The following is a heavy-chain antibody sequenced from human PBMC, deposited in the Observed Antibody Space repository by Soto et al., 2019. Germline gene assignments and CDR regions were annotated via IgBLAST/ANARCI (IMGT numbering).Heavy chain of an antibody. CDR1: GGSFSGYY. CDR3: ARGRPNYYGSGSYYPHAFDI. V-gene: IGHV4-34*01. Sequence: QVQLQQWGAGLLKPSETLSLTCAVYGGSFSGYYWSWIRQPPGKGLEWIGEINHSGSTNYNPSLKSRVTISVDTSKHQFSLKLSSVTAADTAVYYCARGRPNYYGSGSYYPHAFDIWGQGTMVTVSS. CDR2: INHSGST. J-gene: IGHJ3*02. D-gene: IGHD3-10*01.